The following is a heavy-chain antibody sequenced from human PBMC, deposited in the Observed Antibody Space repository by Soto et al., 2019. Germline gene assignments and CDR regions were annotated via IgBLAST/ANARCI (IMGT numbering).Heavy chain of an antibody. CDR1: GGTFSSYA. CDR3: ARLDPDLAATDY. V-gene: IGHV1-69*13. J-gene: IGHJ4*02. CDR2: IIPIFGTA. D-gene: IGHD2-15*01. Sequence: ASVKVSCKASGGTFSSYAISWVRQAPGQGLEWMGGIIPIFGTANYAQKFQGRVTITADESTSTAYMELSSLRSEDTAVYYCARLDPDLAATDYCGQGTLVTVSS.